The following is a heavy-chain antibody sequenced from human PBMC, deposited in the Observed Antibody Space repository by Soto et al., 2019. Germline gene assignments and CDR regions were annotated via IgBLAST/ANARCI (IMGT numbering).Heavy chain of an antibody. CDR3: ARGPVIKAALSPNWFDP. J-gene: IGHJ5*02. D-gene: IGHD2-15*01. V-gene: IGHV4-59*01. CDR2: IYYSGST. CDR1: GGSISSYY. Sequence: SETLSLTCTVSGGSISSYYWSWIRQPPGKGLEWIGYIYYSGSTNYNPSLKSRVTISVDTSKNQFSLKLSSVTAADTAVYYCARGPVIKAALSPNWFDPWGQGTLVTVSS.